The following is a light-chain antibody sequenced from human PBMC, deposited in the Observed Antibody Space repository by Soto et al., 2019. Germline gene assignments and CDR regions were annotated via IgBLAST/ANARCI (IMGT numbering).Light chain of an antibody. CDR3: QQYNSWPPFT. Sequence: EIVMTQSPATLSVSPGERVTLSCRASQSVSSSLAWYQQKPCQAHRLRIYGSSTNATGTSARFSGSGSGTEFTLTISRLQSEDFAVYYCQQYNSWPPFTFGPGTKVDIK. CDR2: GSS. CDR1: QSVSSS. V-gene: IGKV3-15*01. J-gene: IGKJ3*01.